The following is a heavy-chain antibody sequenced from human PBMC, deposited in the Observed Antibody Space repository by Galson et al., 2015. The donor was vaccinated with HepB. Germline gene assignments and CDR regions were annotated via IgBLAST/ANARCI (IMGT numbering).Heavy chain of an antibody. D-gene: IGHD6-13*01. CDR1: GGSISGRSYY. Sequence: ETLSLTCTVSGGSISGRSYYWGWIRQSPGKGLEWIGSMYYSGSTYDNPSLKSRVTMSVDTSKNQFSLKLSSVTAADTAVYYCARQTRAPGYSSSWYDIYHPYSGMDVWGQGTTVTV. CDR2: MYYSGST. J-gene: IGHJ6*02. V-gene: IGHV4-39*01. CDR3: ARQTRAPGYSSSWYDIYHPYSGMDV.